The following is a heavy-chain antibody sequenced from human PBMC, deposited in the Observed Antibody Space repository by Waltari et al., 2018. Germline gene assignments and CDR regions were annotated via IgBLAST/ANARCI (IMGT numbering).Heavy chain of an antibody. J-gene: IGHJ4*02. CDR1: GYSISSGYY. V-gene: IGHV4-38-2*02. CDR3: ARDLSDSSGYYSVG. D-gene: IGHD3-22*01. CDR2: IYHSGST. Sequence: QVQLQESGPGLVKPSETLSLTCAVSGYSISSGYYWGWIRQPPGKGLEWIGSIYHSGSTYYNPSLKSRVTISVDTSKNQFSLKLSSVTAADTAVDYCARDLSDSSGYYSVGWGQGTLVTVSS.